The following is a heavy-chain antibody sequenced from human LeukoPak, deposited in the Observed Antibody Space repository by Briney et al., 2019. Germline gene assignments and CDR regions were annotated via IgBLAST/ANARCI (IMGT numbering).Heavy chain of an antibody. V-gene: IGHV3-23*01. D-gene: IGHD6-13*01. J-gene: IGHJ6*02. CDR3: ARLGFIAAAGLNYYYYYGMDV. CDR2: ISGSGGST. CDR1: GFTFRSYA. Sequence: GGSLRLSCAASGFTFRSYAMCWVRQAPGKGLEWVSAISGSGGSTYYADSVKGRFAISRDNSKNTLYLQMNSLRAEDTAVYYCARLGFIAAAGLNYYYYYGMDVWGQGTTVTVSS.